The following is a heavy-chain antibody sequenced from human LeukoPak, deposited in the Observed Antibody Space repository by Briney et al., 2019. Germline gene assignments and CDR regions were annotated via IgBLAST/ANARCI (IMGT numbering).Heavy chain of an antibody. J-gene: IGHJ4*02. CDR1: GGSISSGTNY. D-gene: IGHD6-13*01. CDR2: VYTSGST. CDR3: ARDNIAAAGRSVDY. V-gene: IGHV4-61*02. Sequence: SETLSLTCTVSGGSISSGTNYWSWIRQPAGKGLEWIGRVYTSGSTNYNPSLKSRVTIPVDTSKNQCSLKLSSVTAADTAVYYCARDNIAAAGRSVDYWGQGTLVTVSS.